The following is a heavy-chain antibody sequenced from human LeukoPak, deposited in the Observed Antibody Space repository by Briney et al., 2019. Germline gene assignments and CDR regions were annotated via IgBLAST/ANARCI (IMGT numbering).Heavy chain of an antibody. V-gene: IGHV3-33*01. J-gene: IGHJ4*02. CDR2: IWYDGSNK. Sequence: GWSLRPSCAASGFTFRRYGMHWVRQAPGKGLEWVAVIWYDGSNKYYADSVKGRFTISRDNSKNTLYLQMNSLRAEDTAVYYCARADYYGSGSSSRGEFDYWGQGTLVTVSS. D-gene: IGHD3-10*01. CDR3: ARADYYGSGSSSRGEFDY. CDR1: GFTFRRYG.